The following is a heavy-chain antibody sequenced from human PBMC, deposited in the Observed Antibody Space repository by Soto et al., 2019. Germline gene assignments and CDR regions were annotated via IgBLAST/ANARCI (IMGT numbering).Heavy chain of an antibody. CDR3: AKDLSGNSLTFGY. Sequence: QVQLVESGGGVVQPGRSLRLSCAASGFTFSSYGMHWVRQAPGKGLEWVAVISYDGSDKYYADSVKGRFTISRDNSKNTLYLQRNSLRPEDTAVYYCAKDLSGNSLTFGYWGQGTLVTVYS. D-gene: IGHD3-3*01. CDR2: ISYDGSDK. J-gene: IGHJ4*02. V-gene: IGHV3-30*18. CDR1: GFTFSSYG.